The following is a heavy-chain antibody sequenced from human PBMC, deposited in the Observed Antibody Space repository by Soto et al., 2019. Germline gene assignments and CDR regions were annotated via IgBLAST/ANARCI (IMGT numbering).Heavy chain of an antibody. Sequence: ASVKVSCKASGYTFTGYYMHWVRQAPGQGLEWMGWISSYSGSTYYAQKFQGRVTMTLETSTSTTYTELRSLKSDDTAVYYCARDQSSGWYGKDSGMDVWGQGTTVTVSS. D-gene: IGHD3-22*01. CDR3: ARDQSSGWYGKDSGMDV. CDR1: GYTFTGYY. V-gene: IGHV1-2*02. J-gene: IGHJ6*02. CDR2: ISSYSGST.